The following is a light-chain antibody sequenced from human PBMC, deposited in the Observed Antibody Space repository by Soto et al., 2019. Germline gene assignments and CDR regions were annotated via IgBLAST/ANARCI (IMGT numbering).Light chain of an antibody. CDR3: HQSKGAPPHT. J-gene: IGKJ2*01. CDR2: AAS. CDR1: QTVENY. Sequence: DIQMTQSPSSLSASVGDTVTITCRASQTVENYVNWYQQKPGKAPKLLIFAASTLQSGVPSRFSGSGSGTDFTLTISSLQPEDFETYYCHQSKGAPPHTFGQGTKLEIK. V-gene: IGKV1-39*01.